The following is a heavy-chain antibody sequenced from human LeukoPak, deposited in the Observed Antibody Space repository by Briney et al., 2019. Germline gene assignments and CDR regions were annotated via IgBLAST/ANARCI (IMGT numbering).Heavy chain of an antibody. D-gene: IGHD3-9*01. Sequence: SVKVSCKASGGTFSSYAISWVRQAPGQGLEWMGRIIPILGIANYAQKFQGRVTITADKSTSTAYMELSSLRSEDTAVYYYARDAGDDILTGYYMFDYWGQGTLVTVSS. CDR1: GGTFSSYA. J-gene: IGHJ4*02. CDR3: ARDAGDDILTGYYMFDY. CDR2: IIPILGIA. V-gene: IGHV1-69*04.